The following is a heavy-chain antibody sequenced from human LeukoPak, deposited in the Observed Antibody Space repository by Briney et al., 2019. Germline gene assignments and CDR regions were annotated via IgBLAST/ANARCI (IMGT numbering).Heavy chain of an antibody. J-gene: IGHJ4*02. V-gene: IGHV3-21*01. D-gene: IGHD4-17*01. CDR3: ANNYGDYGTAY. CDR1: RFTFNNYA. CDR2: ISSSSSYI. Sequence: GGSLRLSCAASRFTFNNYAMNWVRQAPGKGLEWVSSISSSSSYIYYADSVKGRFTISRDNAKNSLYLQMKSLRAEDTAVYYCANNYGDYGTAYWGQGTLVTVSS.